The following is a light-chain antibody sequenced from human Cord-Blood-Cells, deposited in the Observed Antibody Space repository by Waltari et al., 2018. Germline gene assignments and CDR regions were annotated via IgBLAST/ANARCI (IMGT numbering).Light chain of an antibody. CDR1: SSNIGSNY. CDR3: AAWDDSLSGYV. J-gene: IGLJ1*01. Sequence: QSVLTQPPSASGTPGQRVTISCSGSSSNIGSNYVYWYQQLPGTAPKLLIYRNKPGPSGVPDRFSGSQSGTSASLAISGLRSEDEADDYCAAWDDSLSGYVFGTGTKVTVL. CDR2: RNK. V-gene: IGLV1-47*01.